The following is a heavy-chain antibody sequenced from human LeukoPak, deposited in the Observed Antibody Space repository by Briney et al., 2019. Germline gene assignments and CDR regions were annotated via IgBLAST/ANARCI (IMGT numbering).Heavy chain of an antibody. CDR2: ISGGGDLS. CDR1: GFTLSSYA. J-gene: IGHJ5*01. V-gene: IGHV3-23*01. D-gene: IGHD3-22*01. Sequence: GGSLRLSCTASGFTLSSYAMSWLRQAPGKGLQWVSVISGGGDLSDYADSVKGRFTISRDNSRGTLYLQMNSLRAEDSALYYCARCTSSCYRGRFDSWGQGTLVTVSS. CDR3: ARCTSSCYRGRFDS.